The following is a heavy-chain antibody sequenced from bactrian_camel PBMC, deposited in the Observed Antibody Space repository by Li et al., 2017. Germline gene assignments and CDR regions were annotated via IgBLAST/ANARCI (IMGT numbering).Heavy chain of an antibody. CDR1: GFSFSGSW. D-gene: IGHD3*01. Sequence: QLVESGGEMVQPGGSLRLPCAASGFSFSGSWMCWVRQAPGKGLEWVSAVSRSGGNIDYVDSVKGRFTISKDNAKDTLILQMNSLTPEDTAMYYCAAKLPFECYAEPWGTDFVYWGQGTQVTVS. CDR3: AAKLPFECYAEPWGTDFVY. V-gene: IGHV3S1*01. CDR2: VSRSGGNI. J-gene: IGHJ6*01.